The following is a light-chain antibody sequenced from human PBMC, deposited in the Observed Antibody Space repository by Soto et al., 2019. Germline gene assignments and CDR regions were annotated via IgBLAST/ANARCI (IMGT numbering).Light chain of an antibody. CDR2: AAS. CDR3: QQSYSYPRT. CDR1: QGISSY. V-gene: IGKV1-8*01. Sequence: AIRMTQSPSSLSASTGDRVTITCRASQGISSYLAWYQQKPGKAPKLLIYAASTLQSGVPSRFSGSGSGTDFTLTISCLHSQDSATYYCQQSYSYPRTFGQG. J-gene: IGKJ2*01.